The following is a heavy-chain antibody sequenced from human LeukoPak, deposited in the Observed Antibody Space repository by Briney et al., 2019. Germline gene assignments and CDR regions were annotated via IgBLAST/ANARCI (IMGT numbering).Heavy chain of an antibody. CDR2: IYYTGST. Sequence: SETLPLTCTVSGGSISNYYWSWIRQSPEKGLEWIGYIYYTGSTNYNPSLKSRVTISVDMSKNHFSLRLRSVTAADTAMYYCARGTLYRGWSYYLDFWGQGSQVTVSS. CDR1: GGSISNYY. V-gene: IGHV4-59*12. CDR3: ARGTLYRGWSYYLDF. D-gene: IGHD6-19*01. J-gene: IGHJ4*02.